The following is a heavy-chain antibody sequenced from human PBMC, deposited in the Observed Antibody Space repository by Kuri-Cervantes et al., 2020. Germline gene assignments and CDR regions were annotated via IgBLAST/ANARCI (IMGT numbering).Heavy chain of an antibody. Sequence: GGSLRLSCAASGFTFSDYYMSWVRQAPGKGLEWVSAISGSGGSTYYADSVKGRFTISRDNSKNTLYLQMNSLRAEDTAVYYCAKGGYSSSWYESDYYYYYGMDVWGQGTTVTVSS. CDR3: AKGGYSSSWYESDYYYYYGMDV. V-gene: IGHV3-23*01. CDR2: ISGSGGST. J-gene: IGHJ6*02. CDR1: GFTFSDYY. D-gene: IGHD6-13*01.